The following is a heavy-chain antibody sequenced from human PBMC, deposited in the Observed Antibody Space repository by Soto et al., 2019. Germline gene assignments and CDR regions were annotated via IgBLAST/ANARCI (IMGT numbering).Heavy chain of an antibody. D-gene: IGHD3-3*01. CDR1: GFTISNAC. CDR2: IKSKTDGGTT. Sequence: PGGSLRLSCAASGFTISNACMSWVLQAPGKGLEWVGRIKSKTDGGTTDYAAPVKGRFTISRDDSKNTLYLQMNSLKTEDTAVYYCTTMGTIFGVVNYYFDYWGQGTLVTVSS. CDR3: TTMGTIFGVVNYYFDY. V-gene: IGHV3-15*01. J-gene: IGHJ4*02.